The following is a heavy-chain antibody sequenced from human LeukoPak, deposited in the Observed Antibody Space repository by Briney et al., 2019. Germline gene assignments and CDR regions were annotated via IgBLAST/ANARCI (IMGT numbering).Heavy chain of an antibody. V-gene: IGHV3-21*01. CDR2: ISSSSSYM. CDR3: ARGMTTVLDY. D-gene: IGHD4-17*01. J-gene: IGHJ4*02. CDR1: GFTFSSYS. Sequence: GGSLRLSCAASGFTFSSYSMNWVRQAPGKGLEWVSSISSSSSYMYYADSVKGRFTISRDNAKNSLYLQMNSLRAEDTAVYYCARGMTTVLDYWGQGTLVTVSS.